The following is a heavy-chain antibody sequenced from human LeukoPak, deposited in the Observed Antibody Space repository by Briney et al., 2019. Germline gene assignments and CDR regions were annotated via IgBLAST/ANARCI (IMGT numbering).Heavy chain of an antibody. V-gene: IGHV3-48*01. Sequence: GGSLRLSCAASGFTFSSYSMNWVRQAPGKGLEWVSYISSSSSTIYYADSVKGRFTISRDNAKNSLYLQMNSLRAEDTAVYYCARGKLRYFDWLLSPFDYWGQGTLVTVSS. CDR3: ARGKLRYFDWLLSPFDY. CDR1: GFTFSSYS. J-gene: IGHJ4*02. CDR2: ISSSSSTI. D-gene: IGHD3-9*01.